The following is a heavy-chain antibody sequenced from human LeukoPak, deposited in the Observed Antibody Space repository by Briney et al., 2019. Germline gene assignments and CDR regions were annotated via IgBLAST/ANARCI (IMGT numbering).Heavy chain of an antibody. CDR2: IYHNGDT. V-gene: IGHV4-30-4*08. D-gene: IGHD2-2*02. CDR3: ARAGVVPAAINRAFDI. CDR1: GGSIISGDYY. J-gene: IGHJ3*02. Sequence: SQTLSLTCIVSGGSIISGDYYWSWIRQPPGKGLEWIGYIYHNGDTYYNPSLKSRVSISVDTSKNQFSLRLSSVTAADTAVYYCARAGVVPAAINRAFDIWGQGSVVTVSS.